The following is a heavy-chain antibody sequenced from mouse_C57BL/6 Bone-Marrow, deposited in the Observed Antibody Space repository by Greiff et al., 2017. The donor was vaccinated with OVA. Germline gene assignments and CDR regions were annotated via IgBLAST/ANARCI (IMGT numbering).Heavy chain of an antibody. D-gene: IGHD2-4*01. CDR3: ARAYYDYDPDY. V-gene: IGHV3-6*01. J-gene: IGHJ2*01. CDR2: ISYDGSN. CDR1: GYSITSGYY. Sequence: ESGPGLVKPSQSLSLTCSVTGYSITSGYYWNWIRQFPGNKLEWMGYISYDGSNNYNPSLKNRISITRDTSKNQFFLKLNSVTTEDTATYYCARAYYDYDPDYWGQGTTLTVSS.